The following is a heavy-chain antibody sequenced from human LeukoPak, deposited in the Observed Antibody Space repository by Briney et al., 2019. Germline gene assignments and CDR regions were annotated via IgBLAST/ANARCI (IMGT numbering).Heavy chain of an antibody. CDR1: GFTVSSNY. CDR3: ARGPGYSSGWYDY. CDR2: IYSGGST. J-gene: IGHJ4*02. V-gene: IGHV3-66*01. D-gene: IGHD6-19*01. Sequence: PGGSLRLSCAASGFTVSSNYMSWVRQAPGKGLEWVSVIYSGGSTYYADSVKGRFTISRDNSKNTLYLQMNSLRAEDTAVYYCARGPGYSSGWYDYWGQGTLVTVSS.